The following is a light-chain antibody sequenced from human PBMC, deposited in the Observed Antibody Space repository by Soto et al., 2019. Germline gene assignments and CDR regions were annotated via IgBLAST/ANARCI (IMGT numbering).Light chain of an antibody. CDR3: QQYNGHSTWT. CDR1: QDINIW. CDR2: DAS. Sequence: DIQMTQSPSTLSASVGDRVTITCRASQDINIWLAWYQQKPGTAPRVLIWDASSLQRGVPSRFSGSGFGTEFTLTISRLQPDDFATYYCQQYNGHSTWTFGQGTKV. J-gene: IGKJ1*01. V-gene: IGKV1-5*01.